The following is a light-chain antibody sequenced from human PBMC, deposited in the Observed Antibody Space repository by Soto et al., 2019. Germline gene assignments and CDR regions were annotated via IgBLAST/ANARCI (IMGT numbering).Light chain of an antibody. CDR3: ISFAGTNNPL. Sequence: QSALTQPPSASGSPGQSVTISCTGTSSDVGAYNYVSWYQQHPGKAPKVMIYDVNKRPSGVPDRFSGSKSGNMASLTVSGLQAEDEADYYCISFAGTNNPLFGGGTKLTVL. CDR1: SSDVGAYNY. J-gene: IGLJ2*01. CDR2: DVN. V-gene: IGLV2-8*01.